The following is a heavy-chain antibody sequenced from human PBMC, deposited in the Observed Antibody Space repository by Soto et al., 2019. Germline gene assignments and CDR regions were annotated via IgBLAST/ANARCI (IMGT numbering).Heavy chain of an antibody. V-gene: IGHV1-69*13. Sequence: ASVKVSCKASGGTFSSYAISWVRQAPGQGLEWMGGIIPIFGTANYAQKFQGRVTITADESTSTAYMELSSLRSEDPAVYYCARVSAVAGPFDYWGQGSLVTVSS. J-gene: IGHJ4*02. CDR1: GGTFSSYA. CDR3: ARVSAVAGPFDY. D-gene: IGHD6-19*01. CDR2: IIPIFGTA.